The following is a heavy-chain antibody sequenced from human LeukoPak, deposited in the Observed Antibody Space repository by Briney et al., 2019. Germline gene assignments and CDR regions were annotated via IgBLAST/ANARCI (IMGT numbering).Heavy chain of an antibody. J-gene: IGHJ5*02. Sequence: PGGSLRLSCAASGYTFTSHGVHWVRQAPGKGLQWLAVVSYDRRLKYYADSVRDRFTISKDNSQNKVFLQMNSLRVEDTAMYYCARGYDITPDHWGQGTLVTVSS. CDR1: GYTFTSHG. V-gene: IGHV3-33*05. CDR2: VSYDRRLK. CDR3: ARGYDITPDH. D-gene: IGHD1-1*01.